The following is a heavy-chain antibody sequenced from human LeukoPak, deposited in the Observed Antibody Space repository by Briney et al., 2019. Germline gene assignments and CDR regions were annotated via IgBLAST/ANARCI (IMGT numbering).Heavy chain of an antibody. CDR2: IIPIFGTA. V-gene: IGHV1-69*13. Sequence: GASVKVSCKASGGTFSSYAISWVRQAPGQGLEWMGGIIPIFGTANYAQKFQGRVTITADESTSTAYMELSSLRSEDTAVYYCARSGFGSGSYGYYYMDVWGKGTTVTISS. D-gene: IGHD3-10*01. CDR1: GGTFSSYA. J-gene: IGHJ6*03. CDR3: ARSGFGSGSYGYYYMDV.